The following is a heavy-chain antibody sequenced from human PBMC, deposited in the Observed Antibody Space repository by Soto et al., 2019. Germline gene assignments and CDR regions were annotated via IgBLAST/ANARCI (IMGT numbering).Heavy chain of an antibody. D-gene: IGHD2-15*01. CDR3: ARGDCSGGSCYSGPFDY. J-gene: IGHJ4*01. CDR1: GGTFSSYT. Sequence: SVKVSCKASGGTFSSYTISWVRQAPGQGLEWMGRIIPILGIANYAQKFQGRVTITADKSTSTAYMELSSLRSEDTAGYYCARGDCSGGSCYSGPFDYWG. V-gene: IGHV1-69*02. CDR2: IIPILGIA.